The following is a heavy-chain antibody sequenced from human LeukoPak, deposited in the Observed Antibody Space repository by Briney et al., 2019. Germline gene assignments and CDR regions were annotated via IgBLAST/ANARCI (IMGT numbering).Heavy chain of an antibody. D-gene: IGHD3-10*01. CDR2: ISGSGGST. J-gene: IGHJ4*02. V-gene: IGHV3-23*01. CDR3: AKSGNYYGSGSYYNPLDY. CDR1: GGSFCGYY. Sequence: ETLSLTCAVYGGSFCGYYWSWIRQPPGKGLEWVSAISGSGGSTYYADSVKGRFTISRDNSKNTLYLQMNSLRAEDTAVYYCAKSGNYYGSGSYYNPLDYWGQGTLVTVSS.